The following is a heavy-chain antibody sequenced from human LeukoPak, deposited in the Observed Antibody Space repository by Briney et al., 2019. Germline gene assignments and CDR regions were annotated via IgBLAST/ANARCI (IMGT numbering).Heavy chain of an antibody. V-gene: IGHV4-38-2*02. CDR2: SYHTGST. CDR3: ARDQNWAIDY. Sequence: DPSETLSLTCTVSGYSLSSGYYWGWIRQSPGKGLEWIGSSYHTGSTYYNSSLKSRVTISVDTSKNQSSLKLSSVTAADTAVYYCARDQNWAIDYWGQGTLVTVSS. D-gene: IGHD7-27*01. J-gene: IGHJ4*02. CDR1: GYSLSSGYY.